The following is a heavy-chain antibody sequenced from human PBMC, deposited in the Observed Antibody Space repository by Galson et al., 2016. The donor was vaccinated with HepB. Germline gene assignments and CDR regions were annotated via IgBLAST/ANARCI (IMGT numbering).Heavy chain of an antibody. CDR3: ATGGVTTGTGAHVVY. V-gene: IGHV1-69*13. CDR1: GGTFSSYA. J-gene: IGHJ3*01. D-gene: IGHD1-1*01. Sequence: SVKVSCKASGGTFSSYAISWVRQAPGQGLEWMGGIIPIFGTTNYAQKFQGRVTITADESTSTAYMELSRLRSDDTAVYYCATGGVTTGTGAHVVYWGQGTTVTVSS. CDR2: IIPIFGTT.